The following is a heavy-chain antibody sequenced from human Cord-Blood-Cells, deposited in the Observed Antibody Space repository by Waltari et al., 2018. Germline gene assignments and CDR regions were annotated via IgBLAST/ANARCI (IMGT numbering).Heavy chain of an antibody. Sequence: QVQLVESGGGVVQPGRSLRLSCAASGFTFSSYGMHWVRQAPGKGLEWVACIWYDGSNKYSADSGKGRFTISRDNSKNTLYLQMNSLRAEDTAVYYCARDPFPYSSSWYLDYWGQGTLVTVSS. D-gene: IGHD6-13*01. CDR3: ARDPFPYSSSWYLDY. CDR1: GFTFSSYG. J-gene: IGHJ4*02. V-gene: IGHV3-33*01. CDR2: IWYDGSNK.